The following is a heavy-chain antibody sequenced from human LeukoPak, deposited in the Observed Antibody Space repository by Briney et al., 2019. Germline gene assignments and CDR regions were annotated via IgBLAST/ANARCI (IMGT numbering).Heavy chain of an antibody. D-gene: IGHD5-24*01. Sequence: PGGSLRLSCAASGFTVSSNYMSWVRQAPGKGLEWVSDIYSGGSTYYAASVKGRFTISRDNSKNTLYLQMNSLTAEDTAVYYCTGEAMAYLFDYWGQGTLVTVSS. CDR3: TGEAMAYLFDY. CDR1: GFTVSSNY. V-gene: IGHV3-66*01. J-gene: IGHJ4*02. CDR2: IYSGGST.